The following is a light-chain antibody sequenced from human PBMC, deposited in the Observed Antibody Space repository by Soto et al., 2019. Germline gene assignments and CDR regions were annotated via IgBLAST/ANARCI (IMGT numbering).Light chain of an antibody. J-gene: IGKJ4*02. V-gene: IGKV3-20*01. CDR2: GAS. Sequence: DIVLTQSPGTLSLSPGERATLSCRASQSVSSNYLAWYQQKPGQAPRFFIYGASSRATGIPDRFSGSGSGTDFTLTISRLEPEDFAVYYCQQYGSSPLTFGGGTKVEIK. CDR3: QQYGSSPLT. CDR1: QSVSSNY.